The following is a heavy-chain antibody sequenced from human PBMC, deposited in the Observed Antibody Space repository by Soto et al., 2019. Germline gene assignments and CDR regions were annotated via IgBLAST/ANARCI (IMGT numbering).Heavy chain of an antibody. J-gene: IGHJ6*02. CDR2: INHSGST. CDR1: GGSVSGYY. V-gene: IGHV4-34*01. D-gene: IGHD2-15*01. Sequence: SETLSITCAVYGGSVSGYYWGWIRQPPGKGLEWIGEINHSGSTNYNPSLKSRVTISVDTSKNQFSLKLSSVTAADTAVYYCARGRVAGRYYYYGMDVWGQGTTVTVSS. CDR3: ARGRVAGRYYYYGMDV.